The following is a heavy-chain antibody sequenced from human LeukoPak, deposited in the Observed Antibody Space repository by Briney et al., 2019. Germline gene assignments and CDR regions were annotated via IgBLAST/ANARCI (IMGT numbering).Heavy chain of an antibody. CDR3: ARGSGDGYNSDY. CDR1: GGTFTSYT. CDR2: IIPILGIA. J-gene: IGHJ4*02. V-gene: IGHV1-69*02. D-gene: IGHD5-24*01. Sequence: ASVKVSFKASGGTFTSYTISWVRQAPGQGLEWMGRIIPILGIANYAQKFQGRVTITADKSTSTAYMELSSLRSEDTAVYDCARGSGDGYNSDYWGQGTLVTVSS.